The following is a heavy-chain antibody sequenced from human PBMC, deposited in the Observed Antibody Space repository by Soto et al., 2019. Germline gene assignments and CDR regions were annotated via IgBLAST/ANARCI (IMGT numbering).Heavy chain of an antibody. Sequence: EVQLVESGGGLVQPGRSLRLSCAASGFTVDDYAMHWVRQAPGKGLEWVSGISWNSGSIGYADSVKGRFTISRDNAKNPLYLQMNSLRAEDTALYYCATDLIDGGNPSGYFDYWGQGTLVTVSS. V-gene: IGHV3-9*01. CDR2: ISWNSGSI. D-gene: IGHD1-26*01. CDR3: ATDLIDGGNPSGYFDY. J-gene: IGHJ4*02. CDR1: GFTVDDYA.